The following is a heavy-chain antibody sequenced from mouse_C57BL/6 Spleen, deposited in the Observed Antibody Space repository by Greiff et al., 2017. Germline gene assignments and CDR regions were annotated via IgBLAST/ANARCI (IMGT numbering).Heavy chain of an antibody. CDR1: GYAFSSSW. CDR2: IYPGDGDT. D-gene: IGHD1-1*01. J-gene: IGHJ3*01. Sequence: QVQLQQSGPELVKPGASVKISCKASGYAFSSSWMNWVKQRPGKGLEWIGRIYPGDGDTNYNGKFKGKATLTADKSSSTAYMQLSSLTSEDSAVYFCARDGNHGAYWGQGTLVTVSA. CDR3: ARDGNHGAY. V-gene: IGHV1-82*01.